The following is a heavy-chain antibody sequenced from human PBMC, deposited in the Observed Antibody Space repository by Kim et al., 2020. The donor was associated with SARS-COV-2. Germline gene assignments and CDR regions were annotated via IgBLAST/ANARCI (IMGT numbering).Heavy chain of an antibody. Sequence: SVKVSCKASGGTFSSYTISWVRQAPGQGLEWMGRIIPILGIANYAQKFQGRVTITADKSTSTAYMELSSLRSEDTAVYYCARGLFFGIAAAGILWFDPWGQGTLVTVSS. CDR1: GGTFSSYT. CDR3: ARGLFFGIAAAGILWFDP. V-gene: IGHV1-69*02. J-gene: IGHJ5*02. CDR2: IIPILGIA. D-gene: IGHD6-13*01.